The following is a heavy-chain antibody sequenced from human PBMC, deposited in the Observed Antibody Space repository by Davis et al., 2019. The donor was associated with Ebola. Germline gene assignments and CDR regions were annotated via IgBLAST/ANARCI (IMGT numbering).Heavy chain of an antibody. V-gene: IGHV1-2*02. CDR3: ARDRPAAIRSVNWFDP. D-gene: IGHD2-2*02. Sequence: ASVKVSCKASGYTFTGYYMHWVRQVPGQGLEWMGWINPNSGGTNYAQKFQGRVTMTRDTSISTAYMELSRLRSDDTAVYYCARDRPAAIRSVNWFDPWGQGTLVTVSS. J-gene: IGHJ5*02. CDR2: INPNSGGT. CDR1: GYTFTGYY.